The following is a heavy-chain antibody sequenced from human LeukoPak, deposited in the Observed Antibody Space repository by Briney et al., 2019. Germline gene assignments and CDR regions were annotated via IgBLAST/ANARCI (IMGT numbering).Heavy chain of an antibody. CDR1: GFTFSDYY. CDR2: ISSSGSTI. D-gene: IGHD2-2*01. CDR3: TRVPLVVEPAAVYYYYYGMDV. J-gene: IGHJ6*02. Sequence: GGSLRLSCAASGFTFSDYYMSWIRHAPGEGLEWVSYISSSGSTIYYADSVKGRFTISRDNAKNSLYRKMNSLRAEDTAVYYCTRVPLVVEPAAVYYYYYGMDVWGQGTTVTVSS. V-gene: IGHV3-11*01.